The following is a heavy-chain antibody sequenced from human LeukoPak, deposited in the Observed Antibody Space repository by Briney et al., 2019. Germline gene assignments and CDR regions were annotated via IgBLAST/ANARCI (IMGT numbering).Heavy chain of an antibody. Sequence: PSETLSLTCTVSGGSISSYYWSWIRQPAGRGLEWIGRIYASGSTNYNPSLKSRVTMSVDTSKSQFSLKLISVTAADTAVYYCARDPRGIVGANHNWFDPWGQGTLVTVSS. J-gene: IGHJ5*02. D-gene: IGHD1-26*01. CDR2: IYASGST. CDR3: ARDPRGIVGANHNWFDP. V-gene: IGHV4-4*07. CDR1: GGSISSYY.